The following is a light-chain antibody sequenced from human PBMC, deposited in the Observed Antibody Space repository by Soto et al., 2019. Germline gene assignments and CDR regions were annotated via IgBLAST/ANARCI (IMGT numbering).Light chain of an antibody. Sequence: QSVLTRPPSASGTPGQRVTISCSGSSSNIGSHPVNWYQQLPGTAPKLLIYSNNQRPSGVPDRFSGSKSGTSASLAISGLQSEDEADYYCVAWDDSLNGVVLGGGTKLTVL. CDR2: SNN. CDR3: VAWDDSLNGVV. J-gene: IGLJ2*01. V-gene: IGLV1-44*01. CDR1: SSNIGSHP.